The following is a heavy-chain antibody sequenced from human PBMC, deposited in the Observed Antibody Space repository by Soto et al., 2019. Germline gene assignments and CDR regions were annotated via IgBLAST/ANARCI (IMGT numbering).Heavy chain of an antibody. V-gene: IGHV3-11*01. CDR3: ARVLYYDFWSGYSNWFDP. CDR2: ISSSGSTI. CDR1: GFTFSYYY. J-gene: IGHJ5*02. D-gene: IGHD3-3*01. Sequence: GGSLRLSCAASGFTFSYYYMSWIRQSPGKGLEWVSYISSSGSTIYYADSVKGRFTISRDNAKNSLYLQMNSLRAEDTAVYYCARVLYYDFWSGYSNWFDPWGQGTLVTVSS.